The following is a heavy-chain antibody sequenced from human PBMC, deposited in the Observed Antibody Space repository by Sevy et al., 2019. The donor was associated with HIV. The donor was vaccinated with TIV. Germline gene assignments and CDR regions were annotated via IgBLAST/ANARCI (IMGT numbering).Heavy chain of an antibody. CDR2: ITNSGSSI. D-gene: IGHD4-17*01. CDR1: GFTFSSYE. J-gene: IGHJ4*02. Sequence: GGSLRLCCTASGFTFSSYEMNWVRQAPGKGLEWVSYITNSGSSIYYSDSVRGRFTVSRDNAKNSLYLQMKSLRAEDTAVYYCARDLPPSATTVAHFDYWGRGTLVTVSS. V-gene: IGHV3-48*03. CDR3: ARDLPPSATTVAHFDY.